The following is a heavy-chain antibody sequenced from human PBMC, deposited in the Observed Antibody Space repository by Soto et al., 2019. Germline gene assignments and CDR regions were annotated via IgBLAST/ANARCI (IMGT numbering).Heavy chain of an antibody. CDR3: ASPKIAFYNWFDP. CDR2: IYSGGST. CDR1: GGSISSSSYY. J-gene: IGHJ5*02. D-gene: IGHD3-3*02. Sequence: PSATLSLTCTVSGGSISSSSYYWGWIRQPPGKGLEWIGTIYSGGSTYYNPSLESRVTISVDTSRNQFSLKLSSVTAADTAVYYCASPKIAFYNWFDPWGQGTLVTV. V-gene: IGHV4-39*01.